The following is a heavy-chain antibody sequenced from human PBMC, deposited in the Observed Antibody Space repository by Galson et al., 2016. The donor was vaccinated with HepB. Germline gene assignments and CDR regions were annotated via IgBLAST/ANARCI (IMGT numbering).Heavy chain of an antibody. V-gene: IGHV3-30-3*01. D-gene: IGHD2-15*01. CDR1: GFIFSNYA. CDR2: ISYDGGNK. J-gene: IGHJ4*02. Sequence: SLRLSCAASGFIFSNYAMHWVRQAPGKGLEWVAVISYDGGNKYYADSVKGRFTISRDNSKNTLYLQMNSLRTEDTAVYYCARGRCSGGSCYSFPLDCWGQGTLVTVSS. CDR3: ARGRCSGGSCYSFPLDC.